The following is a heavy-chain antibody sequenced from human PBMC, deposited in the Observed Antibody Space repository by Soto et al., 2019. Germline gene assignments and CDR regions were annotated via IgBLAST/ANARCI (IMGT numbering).Heavy chain of an antibody. V-gene: IGHV3-23*01. CDR1: GFIFSDYA. J-gene: IGHJ4*02. D-gene: IGHD3-3*01. CDR3: AKDWTHFDF. CDR2: IRGSWDNT. Sequence: GGSLRLSCVASGFIFSDYAMSWVRQAPGKGLEWVSLIRGSWDNTYYADSVKGRFTISRDDSKNTLYLQMDSLRAEDTAIYYCAKDWTHFDFWGQGTQVTAPQ.